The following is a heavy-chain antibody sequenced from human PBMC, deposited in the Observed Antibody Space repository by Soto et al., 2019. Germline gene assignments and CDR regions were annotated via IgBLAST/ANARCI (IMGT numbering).Heavy chain of an antibody. Sequence: SETLSLTCTVSGGSISSGGYYWSWIRQHPGKGLEWIGYIYYSGSTYYNPSLKSRVTISVDTSKNQFSLKLSSVTAADTAVYYCARVYGDYSTIDYWGQGTLVTVS. CDR1: GGSISSGGYY. V-gene: IGHV4-31*03. J-gene: IGHJ4*02. D-gene: IGHD4-17*01. CDR3: ARVYGDYSTIDY. CDR2: IYYSGST.